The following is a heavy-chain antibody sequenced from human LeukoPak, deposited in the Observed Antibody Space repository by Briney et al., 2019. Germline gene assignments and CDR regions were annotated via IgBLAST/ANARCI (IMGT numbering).Heavy chain of an antibody. V-gene: IGHV3-74*01. Sequence: PGGSLRLSCAASGFTFSSYWMHWVRQAPGKGLVWVSRINSDGSSTSYADSVKGRFTISRDNAKNTLYLQMNSLRAEDTAVYYCARDSYGSGSYTSWVFQHWGQGTLVTVSS. D-gene: IGHD3-10*01. CDR3: ARDSYGSGSYTSWVFQH. J-gene: IGHJ1*01. CDR2: INSDGSST. CDR1: GFTFSSYW.